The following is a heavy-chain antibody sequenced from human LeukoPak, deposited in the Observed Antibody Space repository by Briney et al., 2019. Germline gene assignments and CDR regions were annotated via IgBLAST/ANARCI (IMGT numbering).Heavy chain of an antibody. V-gene: IGHV3-7*03. D-gene: IGHD3-9*01. CDR1: GLSFSSTW. J-gene: IGHJ4*02. Sequence: PGGSLRLSCVGSGLSFSSTWMSWVRQAPGKGLEWVANISEDGSEKYHVDSVKGRFTISRDNAKKSLFLQMNSLSAEDAAVYFWAKGRSFGIWGQGTLVTVSS. CDR3: AKGRSFGI. CDR2: ISEDGSEK.